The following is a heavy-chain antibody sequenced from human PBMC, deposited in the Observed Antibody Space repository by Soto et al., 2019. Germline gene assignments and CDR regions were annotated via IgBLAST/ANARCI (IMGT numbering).Heavy chain of an antibody. V-gene: IGHV4-61*01. CDR3: ASVRSDDLNSFDAFHL. CDR2: IYHSGST. J-gene: IGHJ3*01. CDR1: GGSVSIGSHY. D-gene: IGHD3-10*02. Sequence: SLTCTVSGGSVSIGSHYWSWIRQPPGKGLEWIAYIYHSGSTDYNPSLKSRVTISVDLSRNQFSLRLDSVTAADTAVYYCASVRSDDLNSFDAFHLWGAGIMVTVSS.